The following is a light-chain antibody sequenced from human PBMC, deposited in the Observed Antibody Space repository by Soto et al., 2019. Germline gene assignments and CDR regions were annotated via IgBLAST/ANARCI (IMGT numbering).Light chain of an antibody. V-gene: IGKV1-12*01. CDR3: QQANSFPLT. J-gene: IGKJ4*01. CDR1: QGISSW. Sequence: DIQMTQSPSSVSASVGDRVTITCRASQGISSWLAWHQQKPGKAPKLLIYAASSLQSGVPSRFRGSGSGTDFTLTISSLQPEDFATYYCQQANSFPLTFGGGTKVDIK. CDR2: AAS.